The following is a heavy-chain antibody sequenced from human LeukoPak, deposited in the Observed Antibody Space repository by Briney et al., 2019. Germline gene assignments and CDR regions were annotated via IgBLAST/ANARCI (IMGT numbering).Heavy chain of an antibody. CDR1: GFTFSSYP. J-gene: IGHJ4*02. V-gene: IGHV3-64*04. Sequence: GGSLRLSCSASGFTFSSYPMHWVRQASGKGLEYVSGIRSNGGSTYHADSVKGRFTISRDNSKNTVHLQMNSLRADDTALYYCAKGALAAAGSGFEYWGQGTLVTVFS. CDR3: AKGALAAAGSGFEY. D-gene: IGHD6-13*01. CDR2: IRSNGGST.